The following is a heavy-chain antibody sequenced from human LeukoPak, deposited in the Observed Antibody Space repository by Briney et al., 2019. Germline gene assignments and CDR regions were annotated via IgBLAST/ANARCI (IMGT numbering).Heavy chain of an antibody. CDR2: ISYDGGNK. CDR3: AREMGYSYGPHYFDY. Sequence: GGSLRLSCAASGFTFSSYAMHWVRQAPGKGLEWVAVISYDGGNKYYADSVEGRFTISRDNSKNTLYLQMNSLRAEDTAVYYCAREMGYSYGPHYFDYWGQGTPVTVSS. CDR1: GFTFSSYA. V-gene: IGHV3-30*04. J-gene: IGHJ4*02. D-gene: IGHD5-18*01.